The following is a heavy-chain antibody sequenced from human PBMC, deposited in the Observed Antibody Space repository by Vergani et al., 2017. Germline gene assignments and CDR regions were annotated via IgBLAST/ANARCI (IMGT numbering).Heavy chain of an antibody. Sequence: QITLKESGPTLVKPTQTLTLTCTFSGFSLNTRGVSVAWIRQPPGKALDWLALIYWNDDQHYSPSLNNRVPIAKETSKNQVVLTMTNMDYVDTGTYYCVYRKTEFGTTGCFYPFYYYYYMDVWVKGGTLTVSS. CDR2: IYWNDDQ. CDR1: GFSLNTRGVS. CDR3: VYRKTEFGTTGCFYPFYYYYYMDV. V-gene: IGHV2-5*04. J-gene: IGHJ6*03. D-gene: IGHD1-7*01.